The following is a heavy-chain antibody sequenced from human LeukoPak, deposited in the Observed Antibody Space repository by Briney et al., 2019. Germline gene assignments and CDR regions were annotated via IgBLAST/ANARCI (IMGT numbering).Heavy chain of an antibody. CDR3: ARAFKYSMSGYFFDY. J-gene: IGHJ4*02. CDR2: INWNGGRE. CDR1: GFTFDDYD. D-gene: IGHD2/OR15-2a*01. Sequence: PGGSLRLSCAASGFTFDDYDMSRVRQAPGKGLDWVCGINWNGGREGYKDSVKGRFTIARDNAMNSLYLQMMSLRAEDTALYYCARAFKYSMSGYFFDYWGQGTLVTVSS. V-gene: IGHV3-20*04.